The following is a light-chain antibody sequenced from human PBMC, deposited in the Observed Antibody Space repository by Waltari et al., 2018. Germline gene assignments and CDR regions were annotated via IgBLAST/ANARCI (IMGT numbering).Light chain of an antibody. CDR2: GAS. J-gene: IGKJ1*01. Sequence: EIVLTQSPGTLSLSPGARGTLACRASQSVSRFLAWYQQKPGQAPRLLIYGASTRATGIPDRFSGSGSGTDFSLTISRLEPEYFAVYYCQKYDRLPATFGQGTKVEIK. CDR3: QKYDRLPAT. V-gene: IGKV3-20*01. CDR1: QSVSRF.